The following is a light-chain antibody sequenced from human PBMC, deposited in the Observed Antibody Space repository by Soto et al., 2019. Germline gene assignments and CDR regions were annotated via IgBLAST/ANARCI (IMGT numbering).Light chain of an antibody. CDR1: QPISTNY. CDR2: GAA. Sequence: EIVLTQSPGTLSLSPGERATLTCRASQPISTNYLAWYQQKPGQPPRLLIYGAANRAAGIPDRFSGSGSGTDFTLIINRLEHEDVAIYYCQQYGGSPRITFGQGTRLEIK. J-gene: IGKJ5*01. V-gene: IGKV3-20*01. CDR3: QQYGGSPRIT.